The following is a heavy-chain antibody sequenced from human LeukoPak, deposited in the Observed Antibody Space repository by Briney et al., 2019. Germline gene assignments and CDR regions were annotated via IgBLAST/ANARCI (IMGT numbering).Heavy chain of an antibody. CDR1: GGSISSGSYY. D-gene: IGHD6-6*01. Sequence: SETLSLTCTVSGGSISSGSYYWSWIRQPAGKGLEWIGRIYTSGSTNYNPSLKSRVTISVDTSKNQFSLKLSSVTAADTAVYYCARGEGEYSSSSVYYYYYMDVWGKGTTVTVSS. J-gene: IGHJ6*03. CDR3: ARGEGEYSSSSVYYYYYMDV. V-gene: IGHV4-61*02. CDR2: IYTSGST.